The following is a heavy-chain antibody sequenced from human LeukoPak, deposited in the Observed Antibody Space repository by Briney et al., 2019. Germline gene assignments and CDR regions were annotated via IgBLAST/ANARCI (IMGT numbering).Heavy chain of an antibody. CDR3: ARDYCSGGSCSSGGLRLPDY. D-gene: IGHD2-15*01. CDR1: GFTFSSYA. J-gene: IGHJ4*02. V-gene: IGHV3-30*04. Sequence: PGRSLRLSCAASGFTFSSYAMHWVRQAPGKGLEWVAVISYDGSNKYYADSVKGRFTISRDNSKNTLYLQMNSLRAEDTAVYYCARDYCSGGSCSSGGLRLPDYWGQGTLVTVSS. CDR2: ISYDGSNK.